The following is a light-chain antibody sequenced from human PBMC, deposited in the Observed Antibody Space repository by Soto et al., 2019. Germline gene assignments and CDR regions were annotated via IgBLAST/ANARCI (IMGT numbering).Light chain of an antibody. J-gene: IGKJ5*01. Sequence: DIQMTQSPSSLSASVGDRVTITCRASQSISSYLNWYQQKPGKAPKLLIYAASSLQSGAPSRFSGSGSGTDFPLTISSLQPEDFATYYCQQIYSTPPITFGHGTRLEIK. CDR1: QSISSY. CDR3: QQIYSTPPIT. V-gene: IGKV1-39*01. CDR2: AAS.